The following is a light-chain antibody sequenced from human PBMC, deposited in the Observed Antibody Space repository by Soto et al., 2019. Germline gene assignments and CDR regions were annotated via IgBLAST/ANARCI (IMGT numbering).Light chain of an antibody. Sequence: DIQLTQSPSFLSASVGDRVTITCRARQGIRSYLAWYQQKPGKAPKLLIYAAFTLQSGVPSRFSGSGSGTEFPLTISSLQPEDFATYYCQQLNSYPVTFGQGTKVEIK. J-gene: IGKJ1*01. CDR2: AAF. CDR3: QQLNSYPVT. CDR1: QGIRSY. V-gene: IGKV1-9*01.